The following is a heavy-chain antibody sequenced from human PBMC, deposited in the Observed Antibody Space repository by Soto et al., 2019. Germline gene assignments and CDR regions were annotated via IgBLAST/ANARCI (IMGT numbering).Heavy chain of an antibody. D-gene: IGHD3-22*01. Sequence: ASVKVSCKASGYTFTSYDINWVRQATGQGLEWMGWMNPNSGNTGYAQKFQGRVTMTRNTSISTAYMELSSLRSEDTAVYYCARDYDSSGYYLDPWGQGTLVTVSS. V-gene: IGHV1-8*01. CDR1: GYTFTSYD. J-gene: IGHJ5*02. CDR3: ARDYDSSGYYLDP. CDR2: MNPNSGNT.